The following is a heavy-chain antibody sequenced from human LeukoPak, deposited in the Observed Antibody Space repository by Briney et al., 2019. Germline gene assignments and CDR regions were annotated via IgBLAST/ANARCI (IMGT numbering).Heavy chain of an antibody. CDR1: GGSISSSSYY. J-gene: IGHJ4*02. CDR2: IYYSGST. Sequence: SETLSLTCTVPGGSISSSSYYWGWIRQPPGKGLEWIGSIYYSGSTYYNPSLKSRVTISVDTSKNQFSLKLSSVTAADTAVYYCARDGLQLVSFDYWAREPWSPSPQ. D-gene: IGHD6-13*01. CDR3: ARDGLQLVSFDY. V-gene: IGHV4-39*07.